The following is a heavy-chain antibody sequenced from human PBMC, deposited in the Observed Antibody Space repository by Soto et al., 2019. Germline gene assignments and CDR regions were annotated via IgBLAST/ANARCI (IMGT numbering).Heavy chain of an antibody. V-gene: IGHV3-33*01. CDR1: GFTFSSYG. Sequence: QVQLVESGGGVVQPGRSLRLSCAASGFTFSSYGMHWVRQAPGKGLEWVAVIWYDGSNKYYADSVKGRFTISRDNSKNTLYLQMNSLRAEDTAVYYCARDLENYYYYGMDVWGQGTTVTVSS. J-gene: IGHJ6*02. CDR2: IWYDGSNK. CDR3: ARDLENYYYYGMDV.